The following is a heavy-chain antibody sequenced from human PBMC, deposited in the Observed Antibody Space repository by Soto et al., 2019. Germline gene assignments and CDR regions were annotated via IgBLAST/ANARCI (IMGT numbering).Heavy chain of an antibody. CDR3: AKDQGSSWYEIDY. CDR2: IYYNGGT. V-gene: IGHV4-59*12. CDR1: GGSISSYY. J-gene: IGHJ4*02. Sequence: SETLSLTCTVSGGSISSYYWSWIRQPPGKGLECTGYIYYNGGTNYSPSLKSRVTISVDNSKNTLYLQMNSLRAEDTAVYYCAKDQGSSWYEIDYWGQGTLVPVSS. D-gene: IGHD6-13*01.